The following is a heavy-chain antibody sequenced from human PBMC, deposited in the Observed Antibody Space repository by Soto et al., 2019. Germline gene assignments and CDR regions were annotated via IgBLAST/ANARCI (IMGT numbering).Heavy chain of an antibody. Sequence: EVQLVESGGGLVQPGGSLRLSCVASGFTFSNYWIHWVRQAPGEGLVWVSRIKGDVITTNYADSVKGRFTISRDNAKNMVFLQMNSLRAEDTAVYYCARGAFGAYYLDSWGQGTLVIVS. V-gene: IGHV3-74*01. J-gene: IGHJ4*02. CDR2: IKGDVITT. CDR3: ARGAFGAYYLDS. D-gene: IGHD3-3*01. CDR1: GFTFSNYW.